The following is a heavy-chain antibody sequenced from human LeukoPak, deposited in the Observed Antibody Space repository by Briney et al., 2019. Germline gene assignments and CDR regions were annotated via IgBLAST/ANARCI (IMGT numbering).Heavy chain of an antibody. J-gene: IGHJ4*02. D-gene: IGHD3-22*01. CDR2: INPSGGST. V-gene: IGHV1-46*01. Sequence: ASVKVSCKASGYTFTSYYMHWVRQAPGQGLEWMGIINPSGGSTSYAQKFQGRVTMTRDMSTSTVYMELSSLRSEDTAVYYCERGPLYYYDSSGYSDFDYWGQGTLVTVSS. CDR3: ERGPLYYYDSSGYSDFDY. CDR1: GYTFTSYY.